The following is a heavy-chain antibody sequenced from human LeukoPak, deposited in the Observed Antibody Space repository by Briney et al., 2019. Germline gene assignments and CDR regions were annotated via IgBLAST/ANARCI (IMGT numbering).Heavy chain of an antibody. CDR3: AKGAGYSGHDLSSYFDY. CDR1: EFTFSSYA. CDR2: ISGSAGGT. Sequence: GGSLRLSCAASEFTFSSYAMSWVRQAPGKGLEWVSAISGSAGGTYYADSVKGRFTISRDNSKNTLYLLMHSLRAVDTAVYYCAKGAGYSGHDLSSYFDYWGQGILVTVSS. D-gene: IGHD5-12*01. J-gene: IGHJ4*02. V-gene: IGHV3-23*01.